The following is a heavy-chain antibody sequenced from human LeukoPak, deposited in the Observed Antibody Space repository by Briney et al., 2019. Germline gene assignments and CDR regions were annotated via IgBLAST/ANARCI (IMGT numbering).Heavy chain of an antibody. CDR1: GYTFTGYY. CDR2: VNPNSGGK. V-gene: IGHV1-2*02. CDR3: ARAAPMNYYATLYYFDY. D-gene: IGHD3-10*01. Sequence: ASVKVSCKASGYTFTGYYMHWVRQAPGQGLEWMGWVNPNSGGKNYAQKFQGRVTMTRDTSISTAYMELSRLRSDDTAVYYCARAAPMNYYATLYYFDYWGQGTLVTVSS. J-gene: IGHJ4*02.